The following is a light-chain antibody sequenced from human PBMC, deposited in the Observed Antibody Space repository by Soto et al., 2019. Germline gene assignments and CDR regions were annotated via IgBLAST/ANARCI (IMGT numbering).Light chain of an antibody. Sequence: DIVMTQSPLSLPVTPGEPASISCTSSQSLMHTDGKTHLYWYXQXXGQPPHLLIYELSNRFSGVPDRFSGSGSGTDFSLKISRVEAEDAGVYYCMQTLQNPLTFGGGTKVDIK. CDR2: ELS. CDR3: MQTLQNPLT. V-gene: IGKV2D-29*01. J-gene: IGKJ4*01. CDR1: QSLMHTDGKTH.